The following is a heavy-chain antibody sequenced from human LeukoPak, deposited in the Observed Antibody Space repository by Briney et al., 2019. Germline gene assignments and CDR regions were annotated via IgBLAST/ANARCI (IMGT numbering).Heavy chain of an antibody. D-gene: IGHD1-26*01. CDR3: ARVPKGAPLAGAFDI. J-gene: IGHJ3*02. Sequence: GASVNVSCTASGYTFTNYYMHWVRQAPGHGLEWMGIINPSGGSTSYAQKFQGRVTMTRDTSTSTVYMELSSLRSEDTAVDYCARVPKGAPLAGAFDIWGQGTMVTVSS. V-gene: IGHV1-46*01. CDR1: GYTFTNYY. CDR2: INPSGGST.